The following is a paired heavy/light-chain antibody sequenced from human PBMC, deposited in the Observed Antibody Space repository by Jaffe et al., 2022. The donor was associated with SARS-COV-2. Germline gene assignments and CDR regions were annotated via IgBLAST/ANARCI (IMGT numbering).Light chain of an antibody. J-gene: IGKJ2*01. CDR2: KAS. V-gene: IGKV1-5*03. CDR1: QSISSW. CDR3: QQYNSYPYT. Sequence: DIQMTQSPSTLSASVGDRVTITCRASQSISSWLAWYQQKPGKAPNLLIYKASSLESGVPSRFSGSGSGTEFTLTISSLQPDDFATYYCQQYNSYPYTFGQGTKLEIK.
Heavy chain of an antibody. CDR3: ARDVGPGGYSGYDQRYYYMGV. CDR1: GGSVSSGSYY. V-gene: IGHV4-61*01. Sequence: QVQLQESGPGLVKPSETLSLTCTVSGGSVSSGSYYWSWIRQPPGKGLEWIAYIYSSGSTNYNPSLKSRVTISLDTSKNQFSLKLSSVTAADTAVYYCARDVGPGGYSGYDQRYYYMGVWGKGTTVTVSS. D-gene: IGHD5-12*01. CDR2: IYSSGST. J-gene: IGHJ6*03.